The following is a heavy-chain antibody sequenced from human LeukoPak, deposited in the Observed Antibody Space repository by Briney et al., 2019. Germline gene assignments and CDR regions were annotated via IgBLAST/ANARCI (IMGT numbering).Heavy chain of an antibody. V-gene: IGHV3-23*01. CDR2: ISGSGGNT. Sequence: PGGSLRLSCAASGFTFSSYAMSWVRQAPGKGLEWVSSISGSGGNTYYADSVKGRFTISRDGSKNTLYLQMNSLRAEDTAVCYCAKRYYDSSGYLRYFDYWGQGTLVTVSS. D-gene: IGHD3-22*01. J-gene: IGHJ4*02. CDR3: AKRYYDSSGYLRYFDY. CDR1: GFTFSSYA.